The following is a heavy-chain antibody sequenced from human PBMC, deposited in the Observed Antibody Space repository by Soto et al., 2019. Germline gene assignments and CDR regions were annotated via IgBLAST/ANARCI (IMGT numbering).Heavy chain of an antibody. V-gene: IGHV4-59*01. CDR2: IYYSGTT. CDR1: GDSISSYY. J-gene: IGHJ4*02. CDR3: ARASYYYDRSGYHYSGFDH. Sequence: TLSLTCTVSGDSISSYYWSWIRQPPGKGLGWIGYIYYSGTTNYNPSLKSRVSISVDTSKSQFSLKLTSVTAADTAVYYCARASYYYDRSGYHYSGFDHWGQGTLVTVSS. D-gene: IGHD3-22*01.